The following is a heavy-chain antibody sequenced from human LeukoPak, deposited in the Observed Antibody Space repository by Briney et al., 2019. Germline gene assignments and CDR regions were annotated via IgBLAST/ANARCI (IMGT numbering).Heavy chain of an antibody. D-gene: IGHD1-14*01. J-gene: IGHJ5*02. V-gene: IGHV4-30-4*01. CDR2: IYYSGIT. CDR1: GGSFSSGDYY. CDR3: ARAAGKSNWFDP. Sequence: SQTLSLTCTVSGGSFSSGDYYWSWIRQTPGTGLEWIGYIYYSGITYYNPSLKSRVSISIETSKNQFSLNLTSVTAADTAVYHCARAAGKSNWFDPWGLGTLVTVSS.